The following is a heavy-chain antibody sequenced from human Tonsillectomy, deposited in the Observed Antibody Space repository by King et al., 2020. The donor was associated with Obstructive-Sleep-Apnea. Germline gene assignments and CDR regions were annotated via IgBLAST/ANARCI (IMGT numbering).Heavy chain of an antibody. V-gene: IGHV3-23*04. CDR2: ISGSGGST. CDR1: GFTFSSYA. D-gene: IGHD3-16*01. J-gene: IGHJ4*02. CDR3: AKDLEAWGGGLRGYFDY. Sequence: VQLVQSGGGLVQPGGSLRLSCAASGFTFSSYAMSWVRQAPGKGLEWVSAISGSGGSTYYADSVKGRFTTSRDNSKNTLYLQMNSLRAEDTAVYYCAKDLEAWGGGLRGYFDYWGQGTLVTVSS.